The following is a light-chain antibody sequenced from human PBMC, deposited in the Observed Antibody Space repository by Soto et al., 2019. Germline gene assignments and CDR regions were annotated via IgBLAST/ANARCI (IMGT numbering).Light chain of an antibody. V-gene: IGKV3-15*01. Sequence: IVMTQSTSTLSVSPGERSTLSFRASQSVSINLAWNQQRPGQAPRLLIYGASIRATGVPARFSGSGSGTEFTLTISSLQSEDFAVYYCQQYNNWPRPFGQGTKVAIK. CDR2: GAS. CDR1: QSVSIN. J-gene: IGKJ1*01. CDR3: QQYNNWPRP.